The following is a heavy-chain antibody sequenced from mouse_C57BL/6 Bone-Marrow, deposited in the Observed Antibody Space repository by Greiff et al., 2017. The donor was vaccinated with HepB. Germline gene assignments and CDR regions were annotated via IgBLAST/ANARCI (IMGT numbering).Heavy chain of an antibody. CDR2: IWRGGST. CDR1: GFSLTSYG. D-gene: IGHD1-1*01. J-gene: IGHJ1*03. V-gene: IGHV2-5*01. CDR3: AKNFRYGSGSRYFDV. Sequence: QVQLQESGPGLVQPSQSLSITCTVSGFSLTSYGVHWVRQSPGKGLEWLGVIWRGGSTDYNAAFMSRLSITKDNSKSQVFFKMNSLQADDTAIYYCAKNFRYGSGSRYFDVWGTGTTVTVSS.